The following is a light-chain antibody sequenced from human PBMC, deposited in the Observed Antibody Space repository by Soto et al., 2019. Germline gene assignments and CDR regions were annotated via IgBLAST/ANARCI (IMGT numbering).Light chain of an antibody. Sequence: QSVLTQPRSVSGSPGQSVTISCTGTSSDVGGYNYVSWYQRHPGKAPKLIISDVTKRPSGVPDRCSGSKSGNTASLTISGLQAEDEADYDCCSFAGSNILIFGGGTKVTVL. CDR1: SSDVGGYNY. V-gene: IGLV2-11*01. CDR3: CSFAGSNILI. J-gene: IGLJ2*01. CDR2: DVT.